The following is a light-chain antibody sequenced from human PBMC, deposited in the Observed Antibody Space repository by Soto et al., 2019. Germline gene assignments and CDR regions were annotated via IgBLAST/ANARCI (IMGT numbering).Light chain of an antibody. V-gene: IGKV3-20*01. J-gene: IGKJ1*01. CDR1: QSVNSY. CDR3: QHYGDSPVT. Sequence: EIVMTQSPGTLSLSPGERATLSCRASQSVNSYLAGYQQKPGQAPRLLISDASDRATGIPDRFSGSGSGTDLTLTIRGLEPEDFEVYYCQHYGDSPVTVGQGTKVDIK. CDR2: DAS.